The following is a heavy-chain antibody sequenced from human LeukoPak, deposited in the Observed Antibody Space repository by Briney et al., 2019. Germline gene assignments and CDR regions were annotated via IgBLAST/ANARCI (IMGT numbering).Heavy chain of an antibody. J-gene: IGHJ4*02. D-gene: IGHD6-19*01. V-gene: IGHV3-23*01. CDR3: AKGLTGIAVAGLDY. Sequence: PGGSLRLSCAASGFTFSSYAMSWVRQAPGKGLEWVSAISGSGGSTYYADSMKGRFTISRDNSKNTLYLQMNSLRAEDTAVYYCAKGLTGIAVAGLDYWGQGTLVTVSS. CDR1: GFTFSSYA. CDR2: ISGSGGST.